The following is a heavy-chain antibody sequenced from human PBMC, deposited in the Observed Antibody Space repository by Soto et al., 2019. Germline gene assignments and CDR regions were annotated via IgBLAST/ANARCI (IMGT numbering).Heavy chain of an antibody. D-gene: IGHD7-27*01. CDR1: GFTFSTYG. J-gene: IGHJ3*01. CDR3: AKGRDEFGGTGEASDV. V-gene: IGHV3-30*18. Sequence: QVQLVESGGGVAQPGRSLRLSCAASGFTFSTYGMHWVRQAPGKGLEWVAVISYDGINQFYADSVKGRFAISRDNSNNTLYLQMNSLRAEDTAVYYCAKGRDEFGGTGEASDVWGQGTMVTVSS. CDR2: ISYDGINQ.